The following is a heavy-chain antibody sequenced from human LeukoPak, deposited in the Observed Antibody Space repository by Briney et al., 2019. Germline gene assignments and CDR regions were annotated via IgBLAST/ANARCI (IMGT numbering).Heavy chain of an antibody. Sequence: GASVSLSSTASGYIYNAYYLPWVRRAPGQGLEWMGWINPTSGSTNYAQQFQGSVTLTRDTSISTASMELSRLRSDDTAVYYCARERANSFDTWGQPWLVSVSS. CDR1: GYIYNAYY. J-gene: IGHJ5*01. CDR2: INPTSGST. V-gene: IGHV1-2*02. CDR3: ARERANSFDT.